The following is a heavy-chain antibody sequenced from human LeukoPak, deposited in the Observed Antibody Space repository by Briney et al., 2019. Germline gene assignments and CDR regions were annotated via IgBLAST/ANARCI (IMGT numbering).Heavy chain of an antibody. CDR1: GGSISSYF. CDR2: IYYSGST. D-gene: IGHD2-8*01. V-gene: IGHV4-59*08. Sequence: SETLSLTCTVSGGSISSYFWSWIRQPPGKGLEWIGYIYYSGSTKYNPSLKSRVTISLDTSKSQFSLKLKSVSAADTAVYYCARQYCTNGICYLRDNWSDPWGQGTLVTVSS. CDR3: ARQYCTNGICYLRDNWSDP. J-gene: IGHJ5*02.